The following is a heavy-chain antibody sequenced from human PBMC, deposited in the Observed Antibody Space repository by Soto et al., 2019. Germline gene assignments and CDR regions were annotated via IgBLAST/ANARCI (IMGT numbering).Heavy chain of an antibody. CDR2: TYHSGST. V-gene: IGHV4-4*02. Sequence: QVQLEESGPGLVKPSGTLSLTCAVSGGSISTDNCWSWVRQPPGKGLEWGGETYHSGSTNYNPSLKGRLTISIEKSNDQLSLDVRSVTAADTAIYYCARGGSWLFDNCGQGTLVTVSS. CDR3: ARGGSWLFDN. D-gene: IGHD6-13*01. CDR1: GGSISTDNC. J-gene: IGHJ4*02.